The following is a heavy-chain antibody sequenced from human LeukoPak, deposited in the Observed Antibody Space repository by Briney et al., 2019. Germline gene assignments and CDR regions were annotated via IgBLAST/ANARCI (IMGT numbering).Heavy chain of an antibody. J-gene: IGHJ4*02. CDR3: ASGGGHLGIEGDY. D-gene: IGHD7-27*01. V-gene: IGHV4-30-2*01. CDR1: GGSISNGAYS. Sequence: SQTLSLTCAVSGGSISNGAYSWSWIRQPPGKGLEWIGYIYHSGSTYYNPSLKNRVTISVDRSKNQFSLKLSSVTAADTAVYYCASGGGHLGIEGDYWGQGTLVTVSS. CDR2: IYHSGST.